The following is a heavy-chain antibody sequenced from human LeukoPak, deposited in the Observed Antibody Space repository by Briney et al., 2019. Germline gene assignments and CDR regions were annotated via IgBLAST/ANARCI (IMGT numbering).Heavy chain of an antibody. V-gene: IGHV4-30-2*05. CDR1: GGSISSGGYS. J-gene: IGHJ5*02. D-gene: IGHD6-13*01. CDR2: IYYSGST. CDR3: ATSSSWYP. Sequence: SETLSLTCAVSGGSISSGGYSWSWIRQPPGKGLEWIGYIYYSGSTYYNPSLKSRVTISVDTSKNQFSLKLSSVTAADTAVYYCATSSSWYPWGQGTLVTVSS.